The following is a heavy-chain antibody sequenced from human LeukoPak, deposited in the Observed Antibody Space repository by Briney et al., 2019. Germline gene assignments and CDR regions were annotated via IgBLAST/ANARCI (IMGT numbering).Heavy chain of an antibody. D-gene: IGHD2-2*01. J-gene: IGHJ6*02. CDR1: GFTVSSNY. CDR3: ANLGTIYGMDV. V-gene: IGHV3-66*01. CDR2: IYSGGST. Sequence: PGGSLRLSCAASGFTVSSNYMSWVRQAPGKGLEWVSVIYSGGSTYYADSVKGRFTISRGNSKNTLYLQMNSLRAEDTAVYYCANLGTIYGMDVWGQGTTVTVSS.